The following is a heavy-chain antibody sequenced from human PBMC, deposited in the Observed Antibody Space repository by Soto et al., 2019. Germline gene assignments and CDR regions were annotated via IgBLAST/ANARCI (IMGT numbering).Heavy chain of an antibody. V-gene: IGHV3-23*01. CDR1: GLTFSYFA. CDR2: ISGSGGIT. J-gene: IGHJ6*02. CDR3: ALLGCSCSGRPSYGGVDV. Sequence: EVQLLESGGGVVQPGGSLRLSCAVSGLTFSYFAISWVRQAPGKGLEWVSAISGSGGITYYEDSVKGRFTISRDNSKNSLFMQMNTLRAEDTSVYYCALLGCSCSGRPSYGGVDVWGQGTTVTVSS. D-gene: IGHD3-10*02.